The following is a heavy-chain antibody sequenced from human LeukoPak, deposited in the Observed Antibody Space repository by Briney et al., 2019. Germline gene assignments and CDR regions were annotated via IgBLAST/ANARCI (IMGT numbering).Heavy chain of an antibody. D-gene: IGHD3-22*01. V-gene: IGHV3-15*01. Sequence: PGGSLRLSCAASGFTFSNAWMSWVRQAPGKGLEWVGRIKSKTDGGTTDYAAPVKGRFTISRDDSKNTLYLQMNSLKTEDTAVYYCTTEWYYYDSSGYHESDYWGQGTLVTVSS. J-gene: IGHJ4*02. CDR2: IKSKTDGGTT. CDR1: GFTFSNAW. CDR3: TTEWYYYDSSGYHESDY.